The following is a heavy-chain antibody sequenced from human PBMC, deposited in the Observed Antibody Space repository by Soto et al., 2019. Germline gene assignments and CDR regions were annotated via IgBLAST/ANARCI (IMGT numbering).Heavy chain of an antibody. V-gene: IGHV4-39*01. CDR3: ARQRTTVVTQAYFDH. D-gene: IGHD4-17*01. CDR2: IYYSGRS. J-gene: IGHJ4*02. CDR1: GGSITSSSYY. Sequence: SETLSLTCTVSGGSITSSSYYWGWIRQPPGKGLEWIGGIYYSGRSYYNPSLKSRVTMSVDTSKNQFSLTLNSVTAADAAVYYCARQRTTVVTQAYFDHWGQGTLVTV.